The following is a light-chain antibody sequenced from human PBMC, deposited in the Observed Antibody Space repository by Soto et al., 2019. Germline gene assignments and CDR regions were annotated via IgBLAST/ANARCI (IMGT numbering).Light chain of an antibody. Sequence: QSVLTQPPSASGTPGQRVTLSCSGSNSNIGDKAVTWYQQIPGTAPKVVIHSDDQRPSGVPDRFSGSKAGNSASLAISAFQSEDEADYFCASWDDSLTLVFGGGTKLTVL. CDR1: NSNIGDKA. J-gene: IGLJ2*01. V-gene: IGLV1-44*01. CDR3: ASWDDSLTLV. CDR2: SDD.